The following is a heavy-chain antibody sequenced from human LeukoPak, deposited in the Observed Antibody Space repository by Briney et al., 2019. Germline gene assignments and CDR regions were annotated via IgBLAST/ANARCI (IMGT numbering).Heavy chain of an antibody. J-gene: IGHJ6*02. CDR2: ISWDGGST. V-gene: IGHV3-43*01. CDR3: ARGYCSGGSCYPEEGYYGMDV. D-gene: IGHD2-15*01. CDR1: GFIFDDYT. Sequence: GGSLRLSCAASGFIFDDYTMHWVRQVPGKGLEWVSLISWDGGSTSYADSVKGRFTISRDNSKNRLYLQMNSLRTGDTALYYCARGYCSGGSCYPEEGYYGMDVWGQGTTVTVSS.